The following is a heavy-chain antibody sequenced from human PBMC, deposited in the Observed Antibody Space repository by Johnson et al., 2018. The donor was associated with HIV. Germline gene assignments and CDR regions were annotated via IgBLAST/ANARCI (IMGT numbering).Heavy chain of an antibody. CDR3: ARLGYSYGQRLRAFDI. CDR1: GFTFSDYY. V-gene: IGHV3-11*04. J-gene: IGHJ3*02. Sequence: QVQLVESGGGFVQPGGSLRLSCAASGFTFSDYYMSWIRQAPGKGLEWVSYISSSGSPIYYADSVKGRFTISRDNAKNSLYLQMNSLRAEDTAVYYCARLGYSYGQRLRAFDIWGQGTMVTVSS. CDR2: ISSSGSPI. D-gene: IGHD5-18*01.